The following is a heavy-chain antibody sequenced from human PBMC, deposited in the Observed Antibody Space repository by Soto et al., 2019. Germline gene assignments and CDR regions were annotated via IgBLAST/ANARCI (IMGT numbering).Heavy chain of an antibody. J-gene: IGHJ4*02. V-gene: IGHV3-30*18. D-gene: IGHD5-12*01. CDR3: AKYLFARSGYDRFVDY. CDR2: ISYDGSNE. Sequence: QVQMVESGGGVVQPGRSLRLSCAASGFTFSSYGMHWVRQAPGKGLEWVAVISYDGSNEYYADSVKGRFTISRDNSRNTLYLQMNSLRAEDTAVYYCAKYLFARSGYDRFVDYWGQGTLVTVSS. CDR1: GFTFSSYG.